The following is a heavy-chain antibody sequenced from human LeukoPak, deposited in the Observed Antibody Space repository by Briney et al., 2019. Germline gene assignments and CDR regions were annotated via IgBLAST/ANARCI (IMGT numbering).Heavy chain of an antibody. J-gene: IGHJ4*02. CDR3: AKDRGAIAVAVDY. CDR2: ISTSSST. D-gene: IGHD6-19*01. Sequence: GGSLRLSCTVSGFTFSTYSMNWVRQAPGKGLEWVSYISTSSSTMYADSVKGRFTLSRDNAKNSLYLQMNSLRVEDTAVYYCAKDRGAIAVAVDYWGQGTLVTVSS. V-gene: IGHV3-48*04. CDR1: GFTFSTYS.